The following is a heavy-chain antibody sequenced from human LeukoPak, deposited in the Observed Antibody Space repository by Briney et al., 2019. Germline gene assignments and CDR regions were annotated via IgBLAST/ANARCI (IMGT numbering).Heavy chain of an antibody. D-gene: IGHD2-8*02. CDR3: ARLLLGSTVIDY. V-gene: IGHV4-39*01. J-gene: IGHJ4*02. CDR2: MFHTGST. Sequence: SETLSLTCTVSGVSIRDNNYYWGWVRQPPGKGLEWIGSMFHTGSTYYNPSLRPRVTLSVDTSKNQLSLSLKSGTAADTAVYFCARLLLGSTVIDYWGQGALVIVSS. CDR1: GVSIRDNNYY.